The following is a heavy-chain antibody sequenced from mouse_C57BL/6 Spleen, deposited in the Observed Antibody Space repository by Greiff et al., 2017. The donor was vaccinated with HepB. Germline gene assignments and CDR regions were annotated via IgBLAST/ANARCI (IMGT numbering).Heavy chain of an antibody. CDR3: ARSYYDYDGFDY. CDR2: IDPSDSET. Sequence: QVQLQQPGAELVRPGSSVKLSCKASGYTFTSYWMHWVKQRPIQGLEWIGNIDPSDSETHYNQKFKDKATLTVDKSSSTAYMQLSSLTSEDSAVYYWARSYYDYDGFDYWGQGTTLTVSS. V-gene: IGHV1-52*01. D-gene: IGHD2-4*01. CDR1: GYTFTSYW. J-gene: IGHJ2*01.